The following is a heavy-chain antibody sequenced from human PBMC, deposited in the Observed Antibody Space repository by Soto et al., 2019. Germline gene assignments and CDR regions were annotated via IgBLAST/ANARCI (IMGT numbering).Heavy chain of an antibody. J-gene: IGHJ5*02. CDR1: GGSFSGYY. CDR3: ARGLVRQIAAADNWFDP. D-gene: IGHD6-13*01. Sequence: SETLSLTCAVYGGSFSGYYWSWIRQPPGKGLEWIGEINHSGSTNYNPSLKSRVTISVDTSKNQFSLKLSSVTAADTAVYYCARGLVRQIAAADNWFDPWGQGTLVTVSS. CDR2: INHSGST. V-gene: IGHV4-34*01.